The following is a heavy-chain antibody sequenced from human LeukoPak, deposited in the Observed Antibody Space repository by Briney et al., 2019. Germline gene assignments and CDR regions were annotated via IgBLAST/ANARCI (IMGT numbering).Heavy chain of an antibody. CDR2: IGDHGSGT. CDR1: GFTFSSHW. V-gene: IGHV3-74*01. Sequence: GGSLRLSCAASGFTFSSHWMHWVRQAPGKGLVWVSRIGDHGSGTGYADSVKGRFTISRDNAKNTLYLQMNSLRAEDTAVYYCARAVATVTGYYFDYWGLGILVTVSS. CDR3: ARAVATVTGYYFDY. D-gene: IGHD6-13*01. J-gene: IGHJ4*02.